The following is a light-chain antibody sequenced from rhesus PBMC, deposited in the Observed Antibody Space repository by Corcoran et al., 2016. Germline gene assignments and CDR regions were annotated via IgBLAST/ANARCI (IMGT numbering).Light chain of an antibody. CDR2: RAS. CDR1: QGINNY. J-gene: IGKJ2*01. Sequence: DIQMTQSPSSLSASIGDRVTITCRASQGINNYLAWYQPKPGKAPNLMIYRASNLQTGVPSRFSGGGSGTDVTLTISSLQSEDIATYYCQQHENSPYSFGQGTKVEIK. V-gene: IGKV1-69*01. CDR3: QQHENSPYS.